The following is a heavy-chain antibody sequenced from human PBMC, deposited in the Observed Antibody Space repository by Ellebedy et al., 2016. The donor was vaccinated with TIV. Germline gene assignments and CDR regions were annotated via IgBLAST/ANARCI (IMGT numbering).Heavy chain of an antibody. CDR3: ARVGDGSDY. Sequence: AASVKVSCKASGYTFIGYYMHWVRQAPGQGFEYMGIINPSGGRTSYAQKFQGRVTMTRDTSTSTFYMELSSLRSEDTAVYYCARVGDGSDYWGQGTLVTVSS. V-gene: IGHV1-46*01. J-gene: IGHJ4*02. CDR1: GYTFIGYY. D-gene: IGHD2-15*01. CDR2: INPSGGRT.